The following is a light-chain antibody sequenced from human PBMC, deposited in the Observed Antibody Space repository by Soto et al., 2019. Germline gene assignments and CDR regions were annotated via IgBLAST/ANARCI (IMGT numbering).Light chain of an antibody. J-gene: IGKJ2*01. V-gene: IGKV1-13*02. CDR3: QQSNSYPVT. CDR1: QGISSA. CDR2: DAS. Sequence: AIQLTQSPSSLSASVGDRVTITCRASQGISSALAWYQQKPGKAPKLLIYDASSLESGVPSRFSGSGSGTQCPLTISSLQPEDFASYYCQQSNSYPVTFGQGTKLEIK.